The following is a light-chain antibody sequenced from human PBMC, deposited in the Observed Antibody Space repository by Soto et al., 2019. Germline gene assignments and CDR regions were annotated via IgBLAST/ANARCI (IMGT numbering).Light chain of an antibody. Sequence: SYELTQPPSGSVAPGQTARISRGGNSIGAKSVHWYQQRPGQAPVLVVYDDDDRPSGIPERFSGSNSGNTATLTISRVEAGDEADYYCQVWDITSDHFYVFGTGTKVTVL. CDR1: SIGAKS. J-gene: IGLJ1*01. CDR2: DDD. V-gene: IGLV3-21*02. CDR3: QVWDITSDHFYV.